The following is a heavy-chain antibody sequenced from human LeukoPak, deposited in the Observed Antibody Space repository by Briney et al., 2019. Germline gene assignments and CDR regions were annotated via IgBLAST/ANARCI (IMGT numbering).Heavy chain of an antibody. Sequence: SETLSLTCTVSGGSISSYYWSWIRQPAGKGLEWIGYIYYSGSTNYNPSLKSRVTISVDTSKNQFSLKLSSVTAADTAVYYCARSIHPRGDLSYPFDYWGQGTLVTVSS. D-gene: IGHD4-17*01. CDR2: IYYSGST. CDR3: ARSIHPRGDLSYPFDY. CDR1: GGSISSYY. J-gene: IGHJ4*02. V-gene: IGHV4-59*08.